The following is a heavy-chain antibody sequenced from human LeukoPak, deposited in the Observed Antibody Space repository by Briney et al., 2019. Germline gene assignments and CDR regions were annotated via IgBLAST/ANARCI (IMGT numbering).Heavy chain of an antibody. CDR1: GYSFSNYW. Sequence: GESLKICCEGSGYSFSNYWIGWVRQMPGKGLEWMGIIYPGDYETRYSPSFQGLVTISVDKSISTAYLQWSSLKASDTAMYYCAIPPGYCGNDCSFDHWGQGTLVTVSS. J-gene: IGHJ4*02. D-gene: IGHD2-21*02. V-gene: IGHV5-51*01. CDR3: AIPPGYCGNDCSFDH. CDR2: IYPGDYET.